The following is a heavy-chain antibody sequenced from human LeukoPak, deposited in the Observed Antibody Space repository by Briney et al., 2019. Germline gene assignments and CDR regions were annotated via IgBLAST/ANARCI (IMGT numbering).Heavy chain of an antibody. J-gene: IGHJ4*02. CDR3: ARDYGDYGFDY. D-gene: IGHD4-17*01. CDR2: INHSGST. CDR1: GGSFSGYY. Sequence: SETLSLTCAVYGGSFSGYYWSWIRQPPGKGLEWIGEINHSGSTNYNPSLKSRVTISVDTSKNQFSLKLSSVTAADTAVYYCARDYGDYGFDYWGQGTLVTVSS. V-gene: IGHV4-34*01.